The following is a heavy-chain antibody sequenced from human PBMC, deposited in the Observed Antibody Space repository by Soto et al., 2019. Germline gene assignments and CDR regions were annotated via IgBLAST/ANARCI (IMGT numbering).Heavy chain of an antibody. D-gene: IGHD3-3*01. CDR3: AKDTYYDFWSGYYYYYGMDV. Sequence: GGSLRLSCAASGFTFSTYGMHWVRQAPGKGLEWVAVISYDGSNKYYADSVKGRFTISRDNSKNTLYLQMNSLRAEDTAVFYCAKDTYYDFWSGYYYYYGMDVWGPGATVTV. V-gene: IGHV3-30*18. CDR1: GFTFSTYG. CDR2: ISYDGSNK. J-gene: IGHJ6*02.